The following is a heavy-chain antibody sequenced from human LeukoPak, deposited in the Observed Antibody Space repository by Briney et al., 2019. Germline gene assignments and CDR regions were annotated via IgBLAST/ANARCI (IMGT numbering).Heavy chain of an antibody. J-gene: IGHJ4*02. Sequence: GGSLRLSCAASGVSFSSYGMRWVRQAPGKGLEWVAVIWYDGSNKYYADSVKGRLTISRDNCKSALYLQMNSLRAEDTAVYYCARDNDFDYWGQGTLVTVSS. CDR2: IWYDGSNK. V-gene: IGHV3-33*01. CDR1: GVSFSSYG. CDR3: ARDNDFDY.